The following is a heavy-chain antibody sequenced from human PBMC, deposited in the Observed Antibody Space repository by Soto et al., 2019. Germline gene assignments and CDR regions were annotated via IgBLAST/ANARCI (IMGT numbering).Heavy chain of an antibody. Sequence: PGGSLRLSCAASGFTFGDYAMHWVRQAPGKGLEWVSTISGSGGGTYYADSVKGRFSISRDNSKNTLYLQMNSLRAEDTALYYCAKGFCTNGLCYADYWGQGTLVTVSS. D-gene: IGHD2-8*01. CDR1: GFTFGDYA. CDR3: AKGFCTNGLCYADY. J-gene: IGHJ4*02. CDR2: ISGSGGGT. V-gene: IGHV3-23*01.